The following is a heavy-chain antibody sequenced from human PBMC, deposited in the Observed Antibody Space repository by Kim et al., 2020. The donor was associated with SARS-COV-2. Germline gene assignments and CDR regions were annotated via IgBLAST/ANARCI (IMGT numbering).Heavy chain of an antibody. Sequence: KYYADSVKGRFTISRDNSKNTLYLQMNSLRAEDTAVYYCAKGSGNYGFDPWGQGTLVTVSS. D-gene: IGHD4-4*01. V-gene: IGHV3-30*02. CDR3: AKGSGNYGFDP. CDR2: K. J-gene: IGHJ5*02.